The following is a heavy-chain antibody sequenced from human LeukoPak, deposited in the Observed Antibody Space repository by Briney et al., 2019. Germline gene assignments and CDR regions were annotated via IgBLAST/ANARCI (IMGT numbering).Heavy chain of an antibody. D-gene: IGHD2-21*02. CDR3: AREGGDWGFDY. Sequence: PGRSQRLSCAASGFSFTTYSLNWVRQAPGKGLEWVSVIYSGGSTYYADSVKGRFTISRDNSKNTLYLQMNSLRAEDTAVYYCAREGGDWGFDYWGQGTLVTVSS. V-gene: IGHV3-66*01. CDR1: GFSFTTYS. CDR2: IYSGGST. J-gene: IGHJ4*02.